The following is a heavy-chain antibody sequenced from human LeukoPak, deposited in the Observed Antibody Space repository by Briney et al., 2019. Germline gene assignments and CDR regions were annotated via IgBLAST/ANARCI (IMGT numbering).Heavy chain of an antibody. CDR3: AKVSGWYDY. CDR2: ISYDGSNK. Sequence: GGSLRLSCAASGFTFSNYAMHWVRQAPGKGLEWVAVISYDGSNKYYADSVKGRFTISRDNSKNTLYLQMNSLRAEDTAVYYCAKVSGWYDYWGQGTLVTVSS. D-gene: IGHD6-19*01. J-gene: IGHJ4*02. CDR1: GFTFSNYA. V-gene: IGHV3-30-3*01.